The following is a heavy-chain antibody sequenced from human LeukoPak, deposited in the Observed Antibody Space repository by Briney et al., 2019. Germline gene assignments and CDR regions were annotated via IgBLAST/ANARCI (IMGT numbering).Heavy chain of an antibody. V-gene: IGHV4-39*07. D-gene: IGHD2-15*01. J-gene: IGHJ6*03. CDR2: IYYSGST. CDR1: GGSISSSSYY. CDR3: ARTPANYYMDV. Sequence: KPSETLSLTCTVSGGSISSSSYYWGWIRQPPGKGLEWIGSIYYSGSTYYNPSLKSRVTISVDSSKNQFSLKLSSVTAADTAVYYCARTPANYYMDVWGKGTTVTVSS.